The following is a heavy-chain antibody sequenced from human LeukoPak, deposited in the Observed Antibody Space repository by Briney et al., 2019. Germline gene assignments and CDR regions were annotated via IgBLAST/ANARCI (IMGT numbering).Heavy chain of an antibody. CDR3: ARVTRRGYYYYGMDV. V-gene: IGHV4-34*01. Sequence: SETLSLTCAVYGGSFSGYYWSWIRQPPGKGLEWIGEINHSGSTNYNPSLKSRVTISVDTSKNQFSLKLSSVTAADTAVYYCARVTRRGYYYYGMDVWGQGTTVTVSS. D-gene: IGHD3-10*01. CDR2: INHSGST. J-gene: IGHJ6*02. CDR1: GGSFSGYY.